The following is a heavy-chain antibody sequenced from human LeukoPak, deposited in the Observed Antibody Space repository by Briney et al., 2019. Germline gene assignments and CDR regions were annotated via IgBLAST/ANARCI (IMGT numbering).Heavy chain of an antibody. D-gene: IGHD2-8*02. CDR1: GFAFSSYA. CDR2: LTGSGATT. CDR3: AGRPGGQGY. V-gene: IGHV3-23*01. Sequence: GGSLRLSCAASGFAFSSYAMSWVRQAPGKGLEWVSALTGSGATTYYADSMQGRFTISRDNSKTTLYLQMNSLRAEDTAVYYCAGRPGGQGYWGQGTLVTVSS. J-gene: IGHJ4*02.